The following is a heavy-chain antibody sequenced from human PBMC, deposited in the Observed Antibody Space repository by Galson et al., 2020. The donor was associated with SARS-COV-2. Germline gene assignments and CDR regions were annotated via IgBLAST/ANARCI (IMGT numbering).Heavy chain of an antibody. CDR2: IRSKAYGGTT. V-gene: IGHV3-49*03. CDR1: GFTFGDYA. CDR3: TRNDFGSGYDMDV. D-gene: IGHD3-3*01. Sequence: GGSLRLSCTASGFTFGDYAMSWFRQAPGKGLEWVGFIRSKAYGGTTEYAASVKGRFTISRDDSKSIAYLQMNSLKTEDTAVYYCTRNDFGSGYDMDVWGNGTTFTVSS. J-gene: IGHJ6*03.